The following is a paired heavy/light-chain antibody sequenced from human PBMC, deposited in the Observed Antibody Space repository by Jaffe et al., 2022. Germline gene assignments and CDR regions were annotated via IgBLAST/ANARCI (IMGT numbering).Light chain of an antibody. J-gene: IGLJ3*02. Sequence: QSVLTQPPSVSAAPGQKVTISCSGSSSNIGNNYVSWYQQLPGTAPKLLIYDNNKRPSGIPDRFSGSKSGTSATLGITGLQTGDEADYYCGTWDSSLSAHWVFGGGTKLTVL. CDR1: SSNIGNNY. CDR3: GTWDSSLSAHWV. CDR2: DNN. V-gene: IGLV1-51*01.
Heavy chain of an antibody. J-gene: IGHJ4*02. V-gene: IGHV3-23*01. Sequence: EVQLLESGGGLVQPGGSLRLSCAASGFTFSSYAMSWVRQAPGKGLEWVSAISGSGGSTYYADSVKGRFTISRDNSKNTLYLQMNSLRAEDTAVYYCAKDQAFIWSGYYWGYFDYWGQGTLVTVSS. CDR1: GFTFSSYA. CDR2: ISGSGGST. D-gene: IGHD3-3*01. CDR3: AKDQAFIWSGYYWGYFDY.